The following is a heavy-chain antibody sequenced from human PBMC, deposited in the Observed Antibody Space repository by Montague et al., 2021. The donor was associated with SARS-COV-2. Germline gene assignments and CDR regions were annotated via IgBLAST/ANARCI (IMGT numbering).Heavy chain of an antibody. CDR2: IYEADTT. CDR3: VTPGKTAVAGQFDY. J-gene: IGHJ4*02. V-gene: IGHV4-39*07. CDR1: GGSIRSTTFY. Sequence: SETLSLTCTVSGGSIRSTTFYWDWIRQSPGKGLEWIGYIYEADTTYYNPSLKSRVAISLDTPNNQFSLKITSLIVADTAIYYCVTPGKTAVAGQFDYWGPGILVTVSS. D-gene: IGHD6-19*01.